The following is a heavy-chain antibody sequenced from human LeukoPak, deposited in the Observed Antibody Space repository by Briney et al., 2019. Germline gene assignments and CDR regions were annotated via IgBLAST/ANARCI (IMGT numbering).Heavy chain of an antibody. CDR1: GFTYSDYY. V-gene: IGHV3-11*01. D-gene: IGHD5-12*01. CDR3: ASDIVATSGDF. J-gene: IGHJ4*02. Sequence: GGSLRLSCAASGFTYSDYYMSWIRQAPGKGLEWVAYITSSGDDIYYADSVKGRFTISMDNAKNALFLRMSSLRVEDTATYYCASDIVATSGDFWGQGTLVSVSS. CDR2: ITSSGDDI.